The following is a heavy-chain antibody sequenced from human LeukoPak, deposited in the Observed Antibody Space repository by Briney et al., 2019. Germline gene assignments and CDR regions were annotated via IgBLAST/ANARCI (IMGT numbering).Heavy chain of an antibody. V-gene: IGHV3-23*01. Sequence: QPGGSLRLSCAASGFSFSNCAMNWVRQAPGKGLEWVSTISSNGGITYYADSVKGRFTISRDNSKDTLFLQMSSLRAEDTALYYCVSRPDNTYQFDYWGQGTPVTVSS. CDR2: ISSNGGIT. D-gene: IGHD2-2*01. CDR1: GFSFSNCA. CDR3: VSRPDNTYQFDY. J-gene: IGHJ4*02.